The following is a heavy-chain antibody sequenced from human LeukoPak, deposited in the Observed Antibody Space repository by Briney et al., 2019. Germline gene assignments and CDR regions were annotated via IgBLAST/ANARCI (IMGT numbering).Heavy chain of an antibody. CDR2: MSRSGGST. CDR1: GFTFSSYG. D-gene: IGHD3-22*01. J-gene: IGHJ2*01. CDR3: AKDGYYDSSAYYYVRYFDL. V-gene: IGHV3-23*01. Sequence: GGSLGLSCAASGFTFSSYGMHWVRQAPGRGLEWVSAMSRSGGSTYYADSVKGRFTISRDNSKNTLYLQMNSLRAEDTGVYYCAKDGYYDSSAYYYVRYFDLWGRGTLVTVSS.